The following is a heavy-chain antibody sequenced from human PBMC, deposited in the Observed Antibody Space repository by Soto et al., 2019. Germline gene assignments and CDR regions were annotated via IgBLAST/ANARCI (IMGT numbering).Heavy chain of an antibody. D-gene: IGHD2-2*01. CDR1: GYTFTDND. CDR2: ITPNSGFT. CDR3: ARVIVVEPASEDSYYYYGMDV. V-gene: IGHV1-2*02. Sequence: ASVKVSCKASGYTFTDNDIHWVRQAPGQGLEWVGWITPNSGFTQYAQKFQGRVTMTGDTSINTAYMELSSLRSDDSAVYYCARVIVVEPASEDSYYYYGMDVWGQGTTVTVSS. J-gene: IGHJ6*02.